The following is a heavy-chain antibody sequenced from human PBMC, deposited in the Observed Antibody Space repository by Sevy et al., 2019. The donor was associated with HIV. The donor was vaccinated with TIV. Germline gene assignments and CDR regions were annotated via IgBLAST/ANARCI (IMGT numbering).Heavy chain of an antibody. CDR2: MSRSGSTI. J-gene: IGHJ5*02. Sequence: GGSLRLSCAASGFTFSDYYMSWIRQAPGKGLEWVSYMSRSGSTIKYADSVKGRFTISRDNAKNSLYLQINSLRAEDTAVYYCARENTMIEEPGWFDPWGQGTLVTVSS. V-gene: IGHV3-11*01. D-gene: IGHD3-22*01. CDR3: ARENTMIEEPGWFDP. CDR1: GFTFSDYY.